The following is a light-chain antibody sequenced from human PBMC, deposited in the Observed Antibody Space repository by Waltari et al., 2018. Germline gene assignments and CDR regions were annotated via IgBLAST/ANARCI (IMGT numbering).Light chain of an antibody. CDR2: GVN. CDR1: RSAFGSYNV. J-gene: IGLJ3*02. CDR3: SSYAGSVV. Sequence: QSALPQPASVYGSPGQSITISCTGSRSAFGSYNVVSWYQHHPGKAPNILIYGVNNRPSGVSNRFSGSKSGNTASLTISGLQAEDEADYYCSSYAGSVVFGGGTKLTVL. V-gene: IGLV2-23*02.